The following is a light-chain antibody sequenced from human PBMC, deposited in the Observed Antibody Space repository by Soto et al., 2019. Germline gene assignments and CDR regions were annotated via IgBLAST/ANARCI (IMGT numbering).Light chain of an antibody. CDR3: HKYYITPPT. Sequence: DIVMTQSPDSLAVSLGERATINCKSSQSVLYSSNNKNYLAWYQQKPGQPPKLLIYWASTRESGVPDRFSGSGSGTDSTLTISSLQAEDAAVYYCHKYYITPPTFAQGTKLEIK. V-gene: IGKV4-1*01. CDR1: QSVLYSSNNKNY. CDR2: WAS. J-gene: IGKJ2*01.